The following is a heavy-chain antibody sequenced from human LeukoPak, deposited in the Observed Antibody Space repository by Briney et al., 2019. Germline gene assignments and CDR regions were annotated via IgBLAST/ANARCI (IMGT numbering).Heavy chain of an antibody. V-gene: IGHV3-7*03. J-gene: IGHJ4*02. D-gene: IGHD3-10*01. CDR1: GFTFSKYW. CDR3: AKPPYGSGSFDY. Sequence: GGSLRLSCATSGFTFSKYWMSLVRQAPGKGLEWVANIKEGGSEQNYADSVKGRFTITRDNAGNSLHLQLNSLRAEDTAVYYCAKPPYGSGSFDYWGQGTLVTVSS. CDR2: IKEGGSEQ.